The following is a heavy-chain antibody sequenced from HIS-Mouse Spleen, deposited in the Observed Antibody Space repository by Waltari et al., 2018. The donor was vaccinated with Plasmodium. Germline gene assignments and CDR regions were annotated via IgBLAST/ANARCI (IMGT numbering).Heavy chain of an antibody. CDR2: IKQDGSEK. CDR1: GFTFSSYW. CDR3: ASSWYWYFDL. J-gene: IGHJ2*01. V-gene: IGHV3-7*01. D-gene: IGHD6-13*01. Sequence: EVQLVESGGGLVQPGGSLRLSCGAAGFTFSSYWVSWVRQAPGKGLGWVANIKQDGSEKYYVDSVKGRFTISRDNAKNSLYLQMNSLRAEDTAVYYCASSWYWYFDLWGRGTLVTVSS.